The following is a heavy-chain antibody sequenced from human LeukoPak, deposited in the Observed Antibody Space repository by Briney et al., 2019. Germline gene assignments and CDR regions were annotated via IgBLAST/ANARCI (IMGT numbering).Heavy chain of an antibody. Sequence: GGSLRLSCAASGFTFSSYSMNWVRQAPGKGLEWVSSISSSSSYIYYADSVKGRFTISRDNAKNSLYLQMNSLRAEDTAVYYCARVNYDSSGYYNSIDYWGQGTLLTVSS. V-gene: IGHV3-21*01. CDR1: GFTFSSYS. CDR3: ARVNYDSSGYYNSIDY. J-gene: IGHJ4*02. D-gene: IGHD3-22*01. CDR2: ISSSSSYI.